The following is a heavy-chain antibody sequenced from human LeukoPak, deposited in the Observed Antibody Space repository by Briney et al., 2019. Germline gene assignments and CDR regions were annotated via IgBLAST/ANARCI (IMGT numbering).Heavy chain of an antibody. CDR2: ISSSSSTI. V-gene: IGHV3-48*01. CDR3: ARDYDFWSGYPTYDY. D-gene: IGHD3-3*01. Sequence: GGSPRLSCAASGFTFSSYSMNWVRQAPGKGLEWVSYISSSSSTIYYADSVKGRFTISRDNAKNSLYLQMNSLRAEDTAVYYCARDYDFWSGYPTYDYWGQGTLVTVSS. J-gene: IGHJ4*02. CDR1: GFTFSSYS.